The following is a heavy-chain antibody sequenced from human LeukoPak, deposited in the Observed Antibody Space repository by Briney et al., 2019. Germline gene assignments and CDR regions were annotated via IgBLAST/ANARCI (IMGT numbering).Heavy chain of an antibody. CDR1: GFTFGSYE. CDR3: AELGITMIGGV. D-gene: IGHD3-10*02. V-gene: IGHV3-48*03. Sequence: GGSLRLSCAASGFTFGSYEMNWVRQAPGKGLEWVSYISSSGSTIYYADSVKGRFTISRDNAKNSLYLQMNSLRAEDTAVYYCAELGITMIGGVWGKGTTFTISS. J-gene: IGHJ6*04. CDR2: ISSSGSTI.